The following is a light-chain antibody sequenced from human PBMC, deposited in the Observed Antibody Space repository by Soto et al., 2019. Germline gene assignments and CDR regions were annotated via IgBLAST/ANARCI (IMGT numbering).Light chain of an antibody. CDR2: EVS. CDR3: SSYTSSTFYV. Sequence: QSVLTQPASVSGSPGQSITISCTGTSSDVGGYNYVSWYQQHPGKAPKLMIYEVSNRLSGVSNRSSGSKSGNTASLTISGLQAEDEADYYCSSYTSSTFYVVGTGTKV. J-gene: IGLJ1*01. CDR1: SSDVGGYNY. V-gene: IGLV2-14*01.